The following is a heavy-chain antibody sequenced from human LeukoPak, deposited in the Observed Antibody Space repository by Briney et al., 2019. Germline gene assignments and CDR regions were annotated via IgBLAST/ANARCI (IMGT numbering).Heavy chain of an antibody. D-gene: IGHD3-16*01. CDR3: ARVVWQTGDSSDWRGDYFDY. CDR1: VDSISNSDYY. J-gene: IGHJ4*02. Sequence: PSEALTVTCTDPVDSISNSDYYWGWIRQPPGKWLEWIGSISNIGNTYNNPSLKSRVNISIAAYKKQFSLKLSSVTAADTAVYYCARVVWQTGDSSDWRGDYFDYWGQVTLVTVVS. V-gene: IGHV4-39*07. CDR2: ISNIGNT.